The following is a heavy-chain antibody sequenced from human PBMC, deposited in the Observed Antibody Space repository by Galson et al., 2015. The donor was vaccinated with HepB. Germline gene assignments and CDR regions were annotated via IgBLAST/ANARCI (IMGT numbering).Heavy chain of an antibody. CDR1: GFTFRSYG. CDR3: AKDDLYDSRGYCHY. V-gene: IGHV3-30*18. D-gene: IGHD3-22*01. J-gene: IGHJ4*02. CDR2: ISYDGSNK. Sequence: SLRLSCAASGFTFRSYGMHWVRQAPGKGLEWVAVISYDGSNKNYADSVKGRFTISRDNSKNTLYLQMSGLRAEDTAVYYCAKDDLYDSRGYCHYWGQGTLVTVSS.